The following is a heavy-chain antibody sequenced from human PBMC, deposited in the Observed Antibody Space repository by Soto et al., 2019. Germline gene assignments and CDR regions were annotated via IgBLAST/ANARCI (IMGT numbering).Heavy chain of an antibody. D-gene: IGHD3-3*01. V-gene: IGHV1-46*01. J-gene: IGHJ6*02. CDR2: INPSGGST. CDR3: ARCYYDFWNGYSLDV. CDR1: GYTFTSYY. Sequence: GASVKVSCKASGYTFTSYYMHWVRQAPGQGLEWMGIINPSGGSTSYAQKFQGRVTMTRDTSTSTVYMELSSLRSEDTAVYYCARCYYDFWNGYSLDVWGQGTTVTVSS.